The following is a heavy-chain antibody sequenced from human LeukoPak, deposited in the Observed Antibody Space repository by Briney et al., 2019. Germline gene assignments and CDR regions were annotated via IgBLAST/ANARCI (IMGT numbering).Heavy chain of an antibody. CDR2: IYYSGDT. CDR3: ARSVAYCTSPTCCGY. Sequence: PSETLSLTCAVSGYSISSGYYWGWIRQPPGKVLDWIGSIYYSGDTSYNPSLKSRVPISVDMSKNQFSLELTSVTAAETAVYYCARSVAYCTSPTCCGYWGQGTLVTVSS. CDR1: GYSISSGYY. D-gene: IGHD2-2*01. V-gene: IGHV4-38-2*01. J-gene: IGHJ4*02.